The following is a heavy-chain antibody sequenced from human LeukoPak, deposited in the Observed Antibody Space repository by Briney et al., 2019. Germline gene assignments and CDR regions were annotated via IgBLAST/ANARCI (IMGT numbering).Heavy chain of an antibody. CDR3: ARGAMATTPFFDY. V-gene: IGHV4-39*07. CDR1: GGSISSSSYY. Sequence: PSETLSLTCTVSGGSISSSSYYWGWIRQPPGKGLEWIGSIYYSGSTNFNPSLKSRVTMSLDTSRNQFSLKLTSLTAADTAVYYCARGAMATTPFFDYWGQGTLVTVSS. J-gene: IGHJ4*02. D-gene: IGHD5-24*01. CDR2: IYYSGST.